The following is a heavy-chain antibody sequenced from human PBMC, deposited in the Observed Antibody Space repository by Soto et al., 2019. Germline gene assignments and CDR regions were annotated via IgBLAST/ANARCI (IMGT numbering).Heavy chain of an antibody. CDR2: IYPGDSDT. CDR3: ARGDYRVLEF. Sequence: GESLKISCKDSGFSFASSWIGWVRQMPGKGLEWMGVIYPGDSDTRYSPSFQGQVTISVDKSISTAYLQWSSLKASDTAMYYCARGDYRVLEFWGQGTLVTVSS. CDR1: GFSFASSW. D-gene: IGHD4-4*01. J-gene: IGHJ4*02. V-gene: IGHV5-51*01.